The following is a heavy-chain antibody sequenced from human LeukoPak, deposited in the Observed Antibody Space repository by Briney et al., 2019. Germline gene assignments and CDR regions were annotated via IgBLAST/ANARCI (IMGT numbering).Heavy chain of an antibody. J-gene: IGHJ4*02. Sequence: GGSLRLSCAASGFTFGIYWMSWVRQAPGKGLEWVANIKQDGSEKYYVDSVKGRFTISRDNAKNSLYLQMNSLRAEDTAVYYCARDKAYYFDYWGQGTLVTVSS. CDR1: GFTFGIYW. CDR2: IKQDGSEK. V-gene: IGHV3-7*01. CDR3: ARDKAYYFDY.